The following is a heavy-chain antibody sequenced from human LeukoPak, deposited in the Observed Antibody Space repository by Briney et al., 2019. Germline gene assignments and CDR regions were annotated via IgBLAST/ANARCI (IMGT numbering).Heavy chain of an antibody. D-gene: IGHD6-19*01. V-gene: IGHV1-69*04. CDR1: GGTFSSYA. Sequence: SVKVSCKASGGTFSSYAMSWVRQAPGQGLEWMGRIIPILGIANYAQKFQGRVTITTDKSTSSAYLELNSLRSEDTAVYFCARGSSCWLYYDYGMDVWGQGNTVSVSS. CDR2: IIPILGIA. CDR3: ARGSSCWLYYDYGMDV. J-gene: IGHJ6*02.